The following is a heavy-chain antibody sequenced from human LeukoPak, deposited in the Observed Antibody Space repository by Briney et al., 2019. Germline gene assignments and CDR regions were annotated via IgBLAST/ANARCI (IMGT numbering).Heavy chain of an antibody. D-gene: IGHD5-12*01. V-gene: IGHV3-49*03. CDR2: IRSKAYGGTT. CDR3: TRAPDIARGNYYGMDV. J-gene: IGHJ6*02. CDR1: GFTFGDYA. Sequence: GSLRLSCTASGFTFGDYAMSWFRQAPGKGLEWVGFIRSKAYGGTTEYAASVKGRFTISRDDSKSIAYLQMNSLKTEDTAVYYCTRAPDIARGNYYGMDVWGQGTTVTVSS.